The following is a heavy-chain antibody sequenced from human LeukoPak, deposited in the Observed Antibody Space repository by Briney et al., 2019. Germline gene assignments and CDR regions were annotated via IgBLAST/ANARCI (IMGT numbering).Heavy chain of an antibody. CDR1: GFTFDNYA. J-gene: IGHJ4*02. CDR2: ISGSDDFT. V-gene: IGHV3-23*01. CDR3: AKSRSGSANWALQIFDN. Sequence: PGGSLRLSCAASGFTFDNYAMSWVRQAPGKGLEWVSTISGSDDFTYYADSVKGRFTISRDNSNNSLFVQMNSLRAEDTAVYFCAKSRSGSANWALQIFDNWGQGTLVTVSS. D-gene: IGHD1-1*01.